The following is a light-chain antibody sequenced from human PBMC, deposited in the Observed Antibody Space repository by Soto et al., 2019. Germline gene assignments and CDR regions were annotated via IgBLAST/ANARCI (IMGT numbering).Light chain of an antibody. CDR1: SSDVGGYNY. CDR2: EVS. J-gene: IGLJ2*01. Sequence: QSALTQPASVSGSPGQSITISCTGTSSDVGGYNYVSWYQQHPGKAPKFMIYEVSNRPSGVSNRFSGSKSGNMASLTISGLQAEDEADYYCSSYTSSRTYVVFGGGTKLTVL. CDR3: SSYTSSRTYVV. V-gene: IGLV2-14*01.